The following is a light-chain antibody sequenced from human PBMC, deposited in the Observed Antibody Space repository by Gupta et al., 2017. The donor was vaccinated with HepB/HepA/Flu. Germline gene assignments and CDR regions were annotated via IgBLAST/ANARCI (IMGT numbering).Light chain of an antibody. J-gene: IGLJ2*01. Sequence: SSELPHPPSVSVSPGQTASITCSGDKLGDKYACWYQQKPGQSPVLVIYQDSKRPSGIPERFSGSNSGNTATLTISGTQAMDEADYYCQAWDSTTVVFGGGTKLTVL. CDR1: KLGDKY. CDR2: QDS. CDR3: QAWDSTTVV. V-gene: IGLV3-1*01.